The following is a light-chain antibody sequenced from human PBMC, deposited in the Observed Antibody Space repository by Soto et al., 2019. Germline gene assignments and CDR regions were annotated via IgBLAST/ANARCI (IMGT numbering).Light chain of an antibody. V-gene: IGKV3-20*01. CDR1: QSLSSRN. CDR2: VVS. CDR3: KQGSRLPLT. Sequence: ALTLSPRERATLSCRATQSLSSRNLAWYQQKPGQAPRPLIYVVSSRATGVPDRFSGSGSGANFTLTISRVEAEDFAVYYCKQGSRLPLTFGGGTKVDI. J-gene: IGKJ4*01.